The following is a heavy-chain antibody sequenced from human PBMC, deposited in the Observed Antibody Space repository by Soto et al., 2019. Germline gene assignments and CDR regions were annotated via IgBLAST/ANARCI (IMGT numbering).Heavy chain of an antibody. Sequence: SLRLSCAASGFTFSSYAMHWVRQAPGKGLEWVAVISYDGSNKYYADSVKGRFTISRDNSKNTLYLQMNSLRAEDTAVYYCARDVRSARYCSGGSCYPDPWGQGTLVTVYS. CDR3: ARDVRSARYCSGGSCYPDP. V-gene: IGHV3-30-3*01. CDR1: GFTFSSYA. J-gene: IGHJ5*02. D-gene: IGHD2-15*01. CDR2: ISYDGSNK.